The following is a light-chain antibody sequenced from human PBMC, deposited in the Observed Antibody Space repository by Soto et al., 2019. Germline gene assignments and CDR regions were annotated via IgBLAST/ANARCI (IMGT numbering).Light chain of an antibody. J-gene: IGKJ2*01. V-gene: IGKV3-15*01. Sequence: EIVMTQSPGTLSVSPGERATLSCRASQSVNSNLAWYQQKPGQAPRPLIYGASTRATGIPARFSGSGSGTEFTLTISSLQSEDFAVYYGQQYNNWPSYTFGQGTKLEIK. CDR3: QQYNNWPSYT. CDR2: GAS. CDR1: QSVNSN.